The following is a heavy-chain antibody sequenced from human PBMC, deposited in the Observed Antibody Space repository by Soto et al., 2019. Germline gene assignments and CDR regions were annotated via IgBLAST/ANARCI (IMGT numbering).Heavy chain of an antibody. CDR3: AREYYYDSSGYYYPTNWFDP. CDR1: GYTFTSYY. D-gene: IGHD3-22*01. V-gene: IGHV1-46*01. J-gene: IGHJ5*02. CDR2: INPSGGST. Sequence: QVQLVQSGAEVKKPGASVKVSCKASGYTFTSYYMHWVRQAPGQGLEWMGIINPSGGSTSYAQKFQGRVTMTRDTSTSTVYMELSSLRSEDTAVYYCAREYYYDSSGYYYPTNWFDPWGQGTLVTVSS.